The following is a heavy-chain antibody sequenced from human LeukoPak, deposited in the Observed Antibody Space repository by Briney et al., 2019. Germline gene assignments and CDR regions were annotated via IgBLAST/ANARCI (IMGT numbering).Heavy chain of an antibody. V-gene: IGHV1-2*06. CDR2: INPNSGGT. CDR3: ARGYCSSTSCYLDYYGMDV. D-gene: IGHD2-2*01. Sequence: ASVKVSCKASGYTFTGYYMHWVRQAPGQGLEWMGRINPNSGGTNYAQKFQGRVTMTRDTSISTAYMELSRLRSDDTAVYYCARGYCSSTSCYLDYYGMDVWGQGTTVTVSS. CDR1: GYTFTGYY. J-gene: IGHJ6*02.